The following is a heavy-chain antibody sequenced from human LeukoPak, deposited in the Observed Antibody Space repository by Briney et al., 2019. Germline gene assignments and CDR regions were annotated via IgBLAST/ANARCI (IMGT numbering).Heavy chain of an antibody. CDR3: ARINSGYSPYYFDC. D-gene: IGHD3-22*01. V-gene: IGHV3-66*01. J-gene: IGHJ4*02. Sequence: PGGSLRLSCAASGFTFSDYYMSWIRQAPGKGLEWVSVIYSGGSTYYADSVKGRFTISRDNSKNTLYLQMNSLRAEDTAVYYCARINSGYSPYYFDCWGQGTLVTVSS. CDR1: GFTFSDYY. CDR2: IYSGGST.